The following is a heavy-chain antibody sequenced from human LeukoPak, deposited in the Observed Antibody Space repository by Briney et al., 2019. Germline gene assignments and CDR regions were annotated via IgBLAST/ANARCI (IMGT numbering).Heavy chain of an antibody. J-gene: IGHJ3*02. CDR3: ARERADTVATGDAFDI. CDR1: GFTFSSYW. V-gene: IGHV3-7*01. Sequence: GGSLRLSCAASGFTFSSYWMSWVRQAPGKGLEWVANIKQDGSEKYYVDSVKGRFTISRDNAKNSLYLQMNSLRAEDTAVYYCARERADTVATGDAFDIWGQGTMVTVSS. CDR2: IKQDGSEK. D-gene: IGHD5-12*01.